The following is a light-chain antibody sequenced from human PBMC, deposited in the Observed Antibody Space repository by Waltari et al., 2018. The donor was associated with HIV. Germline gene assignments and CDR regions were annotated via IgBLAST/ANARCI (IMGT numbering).Light chain of an antibody. CDR2: EVN. J-gene: IGLJ2*01. Sequence: QSALTQPASVSGSPGQSITISCTGPTNDISTYNFFSWYQQSPGGAPKLIIFEVNSRPSGISDRFSGSKSGDTDSLTISGLQAEDEAVYFCSSYTTRASVVFGGGTKLTVL. CDR3: SSYTTRASVV. V-gene: IGLV2-14*01. CDR1: TNDISTYNF.